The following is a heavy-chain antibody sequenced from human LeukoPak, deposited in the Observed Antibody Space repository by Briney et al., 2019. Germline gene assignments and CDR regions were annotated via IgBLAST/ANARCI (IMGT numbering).Heavy chain of an antibody. D-gene: IGHD4-17*01. CDR1: GFSLTELS. CDR2: FDPEDGGA. V-gene: IGHV1-24*01. Sequence: ASVKVSCKVSGFSLTELSIHWVRQAPGKGLEWMGGFDPEDGGAISAQKFHDRLTVTEDTSTDTAYMDLRSLTFEDTAVYYCARDDYAWSGAFDIWGQGTMVTVSS. J-gene: IGHJ3*02. CDR3: ARDDYAWSGAFDI.